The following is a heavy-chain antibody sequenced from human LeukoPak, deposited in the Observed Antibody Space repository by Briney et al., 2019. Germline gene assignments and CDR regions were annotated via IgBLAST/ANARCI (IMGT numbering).Heavy chain of an antibody. CDR1: GYTFTGYY. J-gene: IGHJ6*02. V-gene: IGHV1-2*06. CDR2: INPNSGGT. CDR3: ARDGSISGGMDV. Sequence: ASAKVSCKASGYTFTGYYMHWVRQAPGQGLEWMGRINPNSGGTNYAQKFQGRVTMTRDTSISTAYMELSRLRSDDTAVYYCARDGSISGGMDVWGQGTTVTVSS. D-gene: IGHD1-20*01.